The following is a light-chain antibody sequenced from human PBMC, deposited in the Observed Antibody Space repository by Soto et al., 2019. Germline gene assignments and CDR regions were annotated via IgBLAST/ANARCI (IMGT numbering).Light chain of an antibody. V-gene: IGKV1-39*01. CDR1: QSISNH. J-gene: IGKJ4*01. Sequence: DIQMTQSPSSLSASVEDRVIITCRASQSISNHLNWYQQKPGKAPKLLIFAASSLQSGVSSRFSGSRSGPDFTLTISSLQPEDFATYYCQQYDSVPITFGGGTKVDFK. CDR2: AAS. CDR3: QQYDSVPIT.